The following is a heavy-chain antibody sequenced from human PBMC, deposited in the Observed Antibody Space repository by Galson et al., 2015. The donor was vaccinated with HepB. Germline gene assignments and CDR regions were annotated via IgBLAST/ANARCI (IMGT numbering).Heavy chain of an antibody. CDR3: AKVCVPTDAFDI. CDR2: ISDIGATT. CDR1: GFTFSSYA. V-gene: IGHV3-23*01. Sequence: SLRLSCAASGFTFSSYAMYWVRQAPGKGLEWVSAISDIGATTYYADSVKGRFTISRDNSKNTLFLQMDSLRAEDTAVYYCAKVCVPTDAFDIWGQGTMVTVSS. J-gene: IGHJ3*02.